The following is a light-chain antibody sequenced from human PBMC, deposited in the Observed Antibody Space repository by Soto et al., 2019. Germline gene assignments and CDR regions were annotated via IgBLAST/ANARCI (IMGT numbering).Light chain of an antibody. CDR1: SGDVGTYNL. CDR3: APYAGSNTYV. CDR2: EGD. J-gene: IGLJ1*01. V-gene: IGLV2-23*01. Sequence: QSVLTQPASVSGSPGQSITISCTGTSGDVGTYNLVSWYQHHPGKAPKLMIYEGDKRPSGVSNRFSGSKSGNTASLTICGLQAEDEADYHCAPYAGSNTYVFGSGTKLTVL.